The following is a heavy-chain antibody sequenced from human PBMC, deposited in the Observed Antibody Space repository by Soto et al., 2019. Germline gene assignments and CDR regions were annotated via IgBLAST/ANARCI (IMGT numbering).Heavy chain of an antibody. CDR3: AREFPPAPGSFREDALDI. CDR2: IIPIFGTT. D-gene: IGHD6-13*01. CDR1: GGTFSNYA. V-gene: IGHV1-69*15. Sequence: QVQLVQSGAELKKPGSSMKVSCQASGGTFSNYAISWVRQAPGQGLEWMGKIIPIFGTTNYAQNFRGRVTITADEYTSPAYMELSSLRSDDTALYYCAREFPPAPGSFREDALDIWGQGTMITVSS. J-gene: IGHJ3*02.